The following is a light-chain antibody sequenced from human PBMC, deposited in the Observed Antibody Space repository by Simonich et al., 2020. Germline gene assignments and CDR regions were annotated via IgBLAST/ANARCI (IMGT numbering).Light chain of an antibody. CDR2: EGS. CDR1: SSDVGSYNL. J-gene: IGLJ3*02. Sequence: QSALTQPASVSGSPGQSITISCTGTSSDVGSYNLVSWYQQHPGKAPKLTIYEGSKRPSGVDNRFSGSKSGNTASLTISGLQAEDEADYYCSSYTSSSTWVFGGGTKLTVL. V-gene: IGLV2-14*02. CDR3: SSYTSSSTWV.